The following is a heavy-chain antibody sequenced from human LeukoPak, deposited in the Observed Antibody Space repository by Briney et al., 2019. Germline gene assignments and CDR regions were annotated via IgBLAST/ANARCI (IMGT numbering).Heavy chain of an antibody. D-gene: IGHD7-27*01. Sequence: SETLSLTCAVYGGSFSGYYWSWIRQPPGKGLEWIGEINHSGSTNYNPSLKSRVTISVDTSKNQFSLKLSSVTAADTAVYYCARADWGLENWFDPWGQGTLVTVSS. V-gene: IGHV4-34*01. J-gene: IGHJ5*02. CDR2: INHSGST. CDR1: GGSFSGYY. CDR3: ARADWGLENWFDP.